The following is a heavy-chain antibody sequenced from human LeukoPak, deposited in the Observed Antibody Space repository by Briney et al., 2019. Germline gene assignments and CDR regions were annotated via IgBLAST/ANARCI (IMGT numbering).Heavy chain of an antibody. V-gene: IGHV3-7*03. J-gene: IGHJ4*02. D-gene: IGHD3-10*01. Sequence: GGSLRLSCAASGFTFSIYWMSWVRQAPGKGLEWVASIKQDGSEKYYVDSVKGRFTISRDNAKNSLYLQMNSLRSEDTAVYYCARDEGRWNYYGSGSYYKSWGQGTLVTVSS. CDR3: ARDEGRWNYYGSGSYYKS. CDR2: IKQDGSEK. CDR1: GFTFSIYW.